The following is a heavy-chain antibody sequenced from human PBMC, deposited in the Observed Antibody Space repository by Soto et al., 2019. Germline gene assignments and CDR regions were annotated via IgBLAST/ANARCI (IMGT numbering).Heavy chain of an antibody. CDR1: GYTFTNYA. D-gene: IGHD2-21*01. CDR3: ARATTGFVTDY. CDR2: INAGNGNT. Sequence: QVQPVQSGAEVKKPGASVKVSCKASGYTFTNYAMHWVRQAPGQRLEWMGWINAGNGNTKYSQKFQGRVTISRDTSASIAYMELSSLRAEDTVVSYSARATTGFVTDYWRQRPLVNVSS. V-gene: IGHV1-3*01. J-gene: IGHJ4*02.